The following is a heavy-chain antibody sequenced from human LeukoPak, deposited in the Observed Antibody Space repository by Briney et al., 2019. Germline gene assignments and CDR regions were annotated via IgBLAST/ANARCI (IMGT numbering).Heavy chain of an antibody. J-gene: IGHJ5*02. Sequence: GGSLRLSCAASGFTFNSHAMNWVRQAPGKGLEWVSATSGSDGSTYYADSVKGRFTISRDNSKNMLYLQMNSLRAEDTAVYHCAKGKGYSSSSSDHWGQGTLVTVSS. V-gene: IGHV3-23*01. CDR2: TSGSDGST. D-gene: IGHD6-6*01. CDR3: AKGKGYSSSSSDH. CDR1: GFTFNSHA.